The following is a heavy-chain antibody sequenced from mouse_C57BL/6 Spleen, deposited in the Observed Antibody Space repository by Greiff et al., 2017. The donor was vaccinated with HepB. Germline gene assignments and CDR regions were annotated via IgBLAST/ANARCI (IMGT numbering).Heavy chain of an antibody. V-gene: IGHV14-4*01. CDR1: GFNIKDDY. CDR3: TTAYDGYYWFAY. CDR2: IDPENGDT. D-gene: IGHD2-3*01. Sequence: VHVKQSGAELVRPGASVKLSCTASGFNIKDDYMHWVKQRPEQGLEWIGWIDPENGDTEYASKFQGKATITADTSSNTAYLQLSSLTSEDTAVYYCTTAYDGYYWFAYWGQGTLVTVSA. J-gene: IGHJ3*01.